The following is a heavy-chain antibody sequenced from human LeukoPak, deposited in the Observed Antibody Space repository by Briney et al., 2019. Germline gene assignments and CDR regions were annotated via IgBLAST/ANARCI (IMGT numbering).Heavy chain of an antibody. CDR2: IKQDGSEK. Sequence: GGSLRLSCAASGFTFSSYWMSWVRQAPGKGLEWVANIKQDGSEKYYVDSVKGRFTISRDNAKNTLYLQMNSLRAEDTAVYYCARNTRSWYDYFYYYMDVWGKGTTVTVSS. D-gene: IGHD2-15*01. CDR1: GFTFSSYW. J-gene: IGHJ6*03. V-gene: IGHV3-7*01. CDR3: ARNTRSWYDYFYYYMDV.